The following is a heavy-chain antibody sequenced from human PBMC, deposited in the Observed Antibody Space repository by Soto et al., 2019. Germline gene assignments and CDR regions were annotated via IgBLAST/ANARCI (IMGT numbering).Heavy chain of an antibody. CDR1: GFTVSSNY. D-gene: IGHD2-15*01. Sequence: EVQLVESGGGLVQPGGSLRLSCAASGFTVSSNYMSWVRQAPGKGLEWVSVIYSGGSTYYADSVKGRFTISRDNSKNTLYLQMNSLRAEDTAVYYCASPLVDNACSGGSCYSDYWGQGTLVTVSS. CDR3: ASPLVDNACSGGSCYSDY. V-gene: IGHV3-66*01. J-gene: IGHJ4*02. CDR2: IYSGGST.